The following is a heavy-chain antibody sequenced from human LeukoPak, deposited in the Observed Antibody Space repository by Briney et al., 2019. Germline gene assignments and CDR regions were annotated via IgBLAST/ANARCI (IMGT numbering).Heavy chain of an antibody. D-gene: IGHD2-2*01. CDR2: IYYSGST. V-gene: IGHV4-31*03. Sequence: SETLSLTCTVPGGSISSGGYYWSWVRQHPREGLEWIVYIYYSGSTYYNPSLKSRVTISVDTSKNQFSLKLSSVTAADTAVYYCARVLVPAVDTYYYYYMDVWGKGTTVTVSS. CDR3: ARVLVPAVDTYYYYYMDV. J-gene: IGHJ6*03. CDR1: GGSISSGGYY.